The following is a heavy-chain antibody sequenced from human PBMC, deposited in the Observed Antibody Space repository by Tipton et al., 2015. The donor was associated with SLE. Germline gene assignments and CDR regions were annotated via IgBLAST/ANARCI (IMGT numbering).Heavy chain of an antibody. Sequence: TLSLTCTVSGGSISSSSYYWAWIRQPPGKGLEWIGEINDRGTTNYNASLKSRVTISLDTSENQFSLKLSSVTAADTAVYFCARGERPGGRSVRAVNKSYYMDVWGKGTTVTVSS. V-gene: IGHV4-39*07. CDR3: ARGERPGGRSVRAVNKSYYMDV. J-gene: IGHJ6*03. D-gene: IGHD1-26*01. CDR1: GGSISSSSYY. CDR2: INDRGTT.